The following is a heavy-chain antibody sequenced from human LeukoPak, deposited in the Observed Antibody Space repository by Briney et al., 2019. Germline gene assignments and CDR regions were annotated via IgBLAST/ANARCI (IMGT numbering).Heavy chain of an antibody. D-gene: IGHD2-15*01. CDR2: IGHGGRAI. CDR1: GFSFSDYD. V-gene: IGHV3-11*01. CDR3: ARGYSLDV. J-gene: IGHJ6*02. Sequence: GGSLRLSCAASGFSFSDYDMGWIRRAPGKGLEWVSYIGHGGRAIYYVDSVKRRFTISRDNARNSLYLQMFNLRADDTAVYFCARGYSLDVWGQGTTVIVSS.